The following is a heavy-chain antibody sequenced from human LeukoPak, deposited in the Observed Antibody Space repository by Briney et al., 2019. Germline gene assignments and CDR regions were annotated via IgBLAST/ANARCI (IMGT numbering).Heavy chain of an antibody. J-gene: IGHJ4*02. CDR1: GFTVSSNY. Sequence: GGSLRLSCAASGFTVSSNYMSWVRQAPGKGLEGVSVIYSGGSTYYADSVKGRFTLSRDNSKNTLYHQMNSLRAEDTAVYYCASGYSYGERVDYWGQGTLVTVSS. CDR3: ASGYSYGERVDY. V-gene: IGHV3-53*01. CDR2: IYSGGST. D-gene: IGHD5-18*01.